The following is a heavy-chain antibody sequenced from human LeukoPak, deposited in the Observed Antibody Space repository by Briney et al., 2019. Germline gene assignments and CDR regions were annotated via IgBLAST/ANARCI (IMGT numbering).Heavy chain of an antibody. V-gene: IGHV1-69*10. D-gene: IGHD6-13*01. CDR1: GGTFSDYA. CDR3: ARGRDSSSWFDY. J-gene: IGHJ4*02. CDR2: FIPILGTA. Sequence: GASVRVSCKASGGTFSDYALNWVRQAPGQGLEWMGVFIPILGTANSTQRFQGRVTITADISTNTVYMELSSLRSEDTAVYYCARGRDSSSWFDYWGQGTPVTVSS.